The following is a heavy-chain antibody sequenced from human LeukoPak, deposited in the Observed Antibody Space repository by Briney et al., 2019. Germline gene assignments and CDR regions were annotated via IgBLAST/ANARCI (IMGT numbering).Heavy chain of an antibody. CDR1: GDSISSGGYY. CDR2: IYYSGST. Sequence: SETLSLTCTVSGDSISSGGYYWSWIRQHPGKGLEWIGYIYYSGSTYYNPSLKSRVTISVDTSKNQFSLKLSSVTAADTAVYYCARLIKKGYYYYGMDVWGQGTTVTVSS. CDR3: ARLIKKGYYYYGMDV. J-gene: IGHJ6*02. V-gene: IGHV4-39*01.